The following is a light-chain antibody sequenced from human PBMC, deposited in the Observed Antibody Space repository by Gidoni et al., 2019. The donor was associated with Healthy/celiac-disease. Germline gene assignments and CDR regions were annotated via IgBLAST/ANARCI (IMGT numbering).Light chain of an antibody. Sequence: QSVLPQPPSVSGAPGQRVTISCTGSSSNIGAVYDVHWYQQLPVTAPKLLIYGNSNRPSGVPDRFSGSKSGTSASLAITGLQAEDEADYYCQSYDSSLSAWVFGGGTKLTVL. CDR2: GNS. CDR3: QSYDSSLSAWV. CDR1: SSNIGAVYD. V-gene: IGLV1-40*01. J-gene: IGLJ3*02.